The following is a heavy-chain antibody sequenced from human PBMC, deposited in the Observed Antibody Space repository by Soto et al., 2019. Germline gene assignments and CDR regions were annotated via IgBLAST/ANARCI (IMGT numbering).Heavy chain of an antibody. Sequence: QMQLQESGAGLVKPSGTLSLPCGVSGDTFSGGNWWSWVRQPPGKGLEWIGEIYYSGSTNLNPSLKSRVTVSIDKSKNQFSLNLTSVTAADTAVYYCARVKRPYISIWYDGMDVWGQGTTVTVSS. V-gene: IGHV4-4*02. CDR1: GDTFSGGNW. J-gene: IGHJ6*02. D-gene: IGHD6-13*01. CDR2: IYYSGST. CDR3: ARVKRPYISIWYDGMDV.